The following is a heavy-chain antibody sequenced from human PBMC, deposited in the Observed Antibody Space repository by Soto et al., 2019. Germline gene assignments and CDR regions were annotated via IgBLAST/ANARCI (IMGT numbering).Heavy chain of an antibody. CDR3: AKLEWHFWSGYSFLPRPHERH. Sequence: PGGSLRLSCAASGFTFSSYAMSWVRQAPGKGLEWVSAISGSGGSTYYADSVKGRFTISRDNSKNTLYLQMNSLRAEDTAVYYFAKLEWHFWSGYSFLPRPHERHWGQGTLVTVSS. V-gene: IGHV3-23*01. D-gene: IGHD3-3*02. CDR1: GFTFSSYA. CDR2: ISGSGGST. J-gene: IGHJ1*01.